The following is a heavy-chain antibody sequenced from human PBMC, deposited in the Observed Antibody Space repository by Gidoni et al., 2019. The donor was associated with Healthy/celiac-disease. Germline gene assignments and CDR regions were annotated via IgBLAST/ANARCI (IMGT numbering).Heavy chain of an antibody. V-gene: IGHV4-39*01. CDR1: GGSISSSSYY. CDR2: IYYSGST. CDR3: ASGRIQLWQRGAFDI. Sequence: QLQLQESGPGLVKPSETLSLTCTVSGGSISSSSYYWGWIRQPPGKGLEWIGSIYYSGSTYYNPSLKSRVTISVDTSKNQFSLKLSSVTAADTAVYYCASGRIQLWQRGAFDIWGQGTMVTVSS. D-gene: IGHD5-18*01. J-gene: IGHJ3*02.